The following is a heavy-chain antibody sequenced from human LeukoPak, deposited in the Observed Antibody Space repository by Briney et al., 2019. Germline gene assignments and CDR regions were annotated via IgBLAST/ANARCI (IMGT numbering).Heavy chain of an antibody. D-gene: IGHD3-22*01. CDR1: GYSFTSYW. CDR3: AIDPYYYDGSGSLDH. V-gene: IGHV5-10-1*01. Sequence: GESLRISCKGSGYSFTSYWITWVRQMPGKGLEWLGRIDPSDSYTDYSPSFQGHVTISADKSISTAYLQWSSLKASDTAMYYCAIDPYYYDGSGSLDHWGQGTLVTVSS. J-gene: IGHJ4*02. CDR2: IDPSDSYT.